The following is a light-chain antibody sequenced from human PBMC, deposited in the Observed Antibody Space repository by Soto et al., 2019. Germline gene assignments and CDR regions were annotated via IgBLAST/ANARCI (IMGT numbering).Light chain of an antibody. CDR3: QQYKNWPL. CDR1: QTVRNNY. Sequence: EFVLTQSPGTLPLSPGERDTLSCRASQTVRNNYLAWYQQKPGQAPRLLIYDASSRATGIPDRFSGGGSGTDFTLTISRLEPEDFAVYYCQQYKNWPLFGQGTRLEIK. J-gene: IGKJ5*01. CDR2: DAS. V-gene: IGKV3-20*01.